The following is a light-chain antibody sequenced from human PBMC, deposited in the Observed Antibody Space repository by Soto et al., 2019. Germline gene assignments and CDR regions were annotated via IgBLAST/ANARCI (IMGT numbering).Light chain of an antibody. V-gene: IGLV5-45*03. Sequence: QLVLTQPSSLSASPGASASLTCTLRSGIDVGTFRIYWYQQKAGSPPQYLLSYKSDSDKQQGSGVPSRFSGSKDASANAGILLISGLQSEDEADYYCMIWHSSAYVFATGTKLTVL. CDR2: YKSDSDK. CDR1: SGIDVGTFR. CDR3: MIWHSSAYV. J-gene: IGLJ1*01.